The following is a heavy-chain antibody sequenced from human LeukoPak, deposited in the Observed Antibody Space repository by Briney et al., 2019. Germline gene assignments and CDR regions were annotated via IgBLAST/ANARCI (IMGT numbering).Heavy chain of an antibody. V-gene: IGHV3-74*01. CDR2: INSDGSST. J-gene: IGHJ4*02. CDR1: GFTFSSYW. CDR3: ARDRGDYGSGSYYSDY. Sequence: GGSLRLSCAASGFTFSSYWMHWVRQAPGKGLVWVSRINSDGSSTSYADSVRGRFTISRDNAKNTLYLQMNSLRVEDTAVYYCARDRGDYGSGSYYSDYWGQGTLVTVSS. D-gene: IGHD3-10*01.